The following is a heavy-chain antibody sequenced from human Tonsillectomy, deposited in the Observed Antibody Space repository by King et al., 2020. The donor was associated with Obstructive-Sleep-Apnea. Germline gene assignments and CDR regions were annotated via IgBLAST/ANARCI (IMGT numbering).Heavy chain of an antibody. J-gene: IGHJ4*02. CDR2: INPSGGST. CDR3: ARDQGTVVTPDY. Sequence: QLVQSGAEVKKPGASAKVSCKASGYTFTSYYMHWVRQAPGQGLEWMGIINPSGGSTSYAQKFQGRVTMTRDTSTSTVYMELSSLRSEDTAVYYCARDQGTVVTPDYWGQGTLVTVSS. D-gene: IGHD4-23*01. V-gene: IGHV1-46*01. CDR1: GYTFTSYY.